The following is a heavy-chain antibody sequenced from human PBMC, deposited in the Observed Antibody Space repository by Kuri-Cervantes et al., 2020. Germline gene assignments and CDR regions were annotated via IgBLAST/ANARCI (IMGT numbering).Heavy chain of an antibody. V-gene: IGHV4-34*01. D-gene: IGHD3-22*01. CDR3: ASRLGDSSGYFWFFDL. CDR1: GFTFSSYA. Sequence: ESLKISCAASGFTFSSYAMSWVRQAPGKGLEWIGEINHSGSTNYNPSLKSRVTISVDTSKNQFSLRLNSVTAADTAVYYCASRLGDSSGYFWFFDLWGRGTLVTVSS. CDR2: INHSGST. J-gene: IGHJ2*01.